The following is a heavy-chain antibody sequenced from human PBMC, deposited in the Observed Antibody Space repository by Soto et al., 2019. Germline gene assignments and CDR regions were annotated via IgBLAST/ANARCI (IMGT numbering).Heavy chain of an antibody. J-gene: IGHJ3*01. CDR3: AHLNLRCYHSRSSSDHAFAG. CDR1: GYTFTSYA. CDR2: INAGNGNT. V-gene: IGHV1-3*01. Sequence: ASGKVSCKASGYTFTSYAMHEVRQAPGQTPEWMGWINAGNGNTKYSQKFQGRVTITRDTSASTAYMELSSLRSEDTAVYYCAHLNLRCYHSRSSSDHAFAGWGQRSM. D-gene: IGHD4-17*01.